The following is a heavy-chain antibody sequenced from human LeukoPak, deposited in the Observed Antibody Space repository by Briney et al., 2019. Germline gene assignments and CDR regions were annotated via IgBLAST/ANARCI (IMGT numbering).Heavy chain of an antibody. CDR2: ISAYNGNT. J-gene: IGHJ6*02. Sequence: ASVKVSCKASGYTFTSYGISWVRQAPGQGLEWMGWISAYNGNTNYAQKLQGRVTMTADTSTSTAYMELRSLRSDDTAVYYCARGNWYYYYYYGMDVWGQGTTVTVSS. D-gene: IGHD1-20*01. CDR1: GYTFTSYG. V-gene: IGHV1-18*01. CDR3: ARGNWYYYYYYGMDV.